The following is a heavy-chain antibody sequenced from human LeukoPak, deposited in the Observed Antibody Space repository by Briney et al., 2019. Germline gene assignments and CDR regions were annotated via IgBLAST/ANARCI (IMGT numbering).Heavy chain of an antibody. CDR2: IYWDDDK. V-gene: IGHV2-5*02. CDR1: GFSLSTSGVG. J-gene: IGHJ3*02. D-gene: IGHD6-13*01. Sequence: SGPTLVKPTQTLTLTCTFSGFSLSTSGVGVGWIRQPPGKALEWLALIYWDDDKRYSPSLKSRLTITKDTSKNQVVLTMTNMDPVDTATYYCAHSVDSSSWYRRGAFDIWGQGTMVTVSS. CDR3: AHSVDSSSWYRRGAFDI.